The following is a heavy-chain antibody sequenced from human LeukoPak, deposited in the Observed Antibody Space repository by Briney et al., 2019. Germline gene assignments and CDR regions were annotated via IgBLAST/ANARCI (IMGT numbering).Heavy chain of an antibody. CDR1: GFTFSSYA. J-gene: IGHJ4*02. CDR3: AKGEYSSGWYMY. D-gene: IGHD6-19*01. Sequence: GSLRLSRAASGFTFSSYAMSWVRQAPGKGLEWVSAISGSGGSTYYADSVKGRFTISRDNSKNTLYLQMNSLRAEDTAVYYCAKGEYSSGWYMYWGQGTLVTVSS. CDR2: ISGSGGST. V-gene: IGHV3-23*01.